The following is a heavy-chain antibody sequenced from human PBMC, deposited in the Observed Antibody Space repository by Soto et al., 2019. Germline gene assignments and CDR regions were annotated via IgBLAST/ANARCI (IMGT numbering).Heavy chain of an antibody. CDR2: IYTSGST. CDR3: AREDIWFGESTFDY. D-gene: IGHD3-10*01. CDR1: GGSISSYY. V-gene: IGHV4-4*07. Sequence: ETLSLTCTVSGGSISSYYWSWIRQPAGKGLEWIGRIYTSGSTNYNPSLKSRVTMSVDTSKNQFSLKLSSVTAADTAVYYCAREDIWFGESTFDYWGQGTLVTVSS. J-gene: IGHJ4*02.